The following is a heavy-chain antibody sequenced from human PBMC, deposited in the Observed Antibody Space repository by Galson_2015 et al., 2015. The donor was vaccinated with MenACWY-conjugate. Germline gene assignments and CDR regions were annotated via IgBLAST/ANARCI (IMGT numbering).Heavy chain of an antibody. J-gene: IGHJ6*02. CDR2: ISTTSSTI. Sequence: SLRLSCAASGFTFSSYSMNWVRQAPGKGLEWVSYISTTSSTIYYADSVKGRFTISRDNAKNSLYLQMNSLRAEDTAVYYCGRGHYGMDVWGQGTTVTASS. V-gene: IGHV3-48*04. CDR1: GFTFSSYS. CDR3: GRGHYGMDV.